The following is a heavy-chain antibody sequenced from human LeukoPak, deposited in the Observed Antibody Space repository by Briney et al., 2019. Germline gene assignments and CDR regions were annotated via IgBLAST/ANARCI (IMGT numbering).Heavy chain of an antibody. CDR1: GYTFTSYY. V-gene: IGHV1-46*01. Sequence: ASVKVSCKASGYTFTSYYMHWVRQAPGQGLEWMGIINPSGGSTSYALKFQGRVTMTRDTSTSTVYMELSSLRSEDTAVYYCARGEVEMATSRYFDYWGQGTLVTVSS. CDR2: INPSGGST. D-gene: IGHD5-12*01. CDR3: ARGEVEMATSRYFDY. J-gene: IGHJ4*02.